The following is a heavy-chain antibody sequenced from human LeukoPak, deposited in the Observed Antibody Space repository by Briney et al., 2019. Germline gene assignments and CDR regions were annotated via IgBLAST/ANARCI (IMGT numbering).Heavy chain of an antibody. J-gene: IGHJ5*02. CDR1: GGSISSGGYY. CDR3: ARDVTYYYGSGSYQRKNWFDP. V-gene: IGHV4-31*03. CDR2: IYYSGST. D-gene: IGHD3-10*01. Sequence: PSQTLSLTCTVSGGSISSGGYYWSWIRQHPGKGLEWIGYIYYSGSTYYNPSPKSRVTISVDTSKNQFSLKLSSVTAADTAVYYCARDVTYYYGSGSYQRKNWFDPWSQGTLVTVSS.